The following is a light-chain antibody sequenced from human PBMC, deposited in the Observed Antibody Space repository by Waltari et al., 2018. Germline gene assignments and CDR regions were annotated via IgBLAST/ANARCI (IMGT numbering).Light chain of an antibody. Sequence: DIQMTQSPSSVSASVGEKVTITCRASQGINSCLAWYQQKPGKAPKLLIYYASSLQTGVPSRFSGSESGTDFTLTISSLQPEDFATYYCQQANRFPLTFGGGTKVELK. CDR2: YAS. V-gene: IGKV1-12*01. CDR1: QGINSC. CDR3: QQANRFPLT. J-gene: IGKJ4*01.